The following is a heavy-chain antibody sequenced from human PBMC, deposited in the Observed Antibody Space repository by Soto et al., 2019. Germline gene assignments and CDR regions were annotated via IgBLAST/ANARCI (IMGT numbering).Heavy chain of an antibody. J-gene: IGHJ4*02. Sequence: GXSVEFSCKDSGSTFTSYAMHWVRQAPGQRLEWMGWLXAGNAXPQYPPQFPGXXTITRDTXXSTDYMELRSLRSQDTAVYYCARSIVVVTALDYWGQGTLVTASS. CDR1: GSTFTSYA. D-gene: IGHD2-21*02. CDR2: LXAGNAXP. V-gene: IGHV1-3*01. CDR3: ARSIVVVTALDY.